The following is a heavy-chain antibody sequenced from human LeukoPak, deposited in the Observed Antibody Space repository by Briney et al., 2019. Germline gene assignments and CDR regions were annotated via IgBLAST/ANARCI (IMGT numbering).Heavy chain of an antibody. J-gene: IGHJ4*02. D-gene: IGHD2-2*01. V-gene: IGHV3-30*02. Sequence: GGSLRLSCAASGFTFSSYGMHWVRQAPGKGLEWVAFIRYDGSNKYYADSVKGRFTISRDNSKNTLYLQMNSLRAEDTAVYYCAKDHCSSTSCSSNYFDYWGQGTLVTVSS. CDR3: AKDHCSSTSCSSNYFDY. CDR1: GFTFSSYG. CDR2: IRYDGSNK.